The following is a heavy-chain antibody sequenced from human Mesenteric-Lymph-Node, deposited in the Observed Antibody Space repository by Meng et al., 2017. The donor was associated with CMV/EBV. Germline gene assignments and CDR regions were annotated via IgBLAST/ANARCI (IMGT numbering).Heavy chain of an antibody. CDR2: IIPMYGKV. CDR3: ARGGYPLGACSGGSCYSGDY. D-gene: IGHD2-15*01. Sequence: SVKVSCKAIGGTFSNYAVSWVRQAPGQGLEWMGGIIPMYGKVDYAQKFQGRVTITTDESTSTAYMELSSLRSEDTAVYYCARGGYPLGACSGGSCYSGDYWGQGTLVTVSS. V-gene: IGHV1-69*05. J-gene: IGHJ4*02. CDR1: GGTFSNYA.